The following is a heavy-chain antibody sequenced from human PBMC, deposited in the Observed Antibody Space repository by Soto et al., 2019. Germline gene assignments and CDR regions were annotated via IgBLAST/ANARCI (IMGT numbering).Heavy chain of an antibody. D-gene: IGHD1-7*01. CDR1: GFALRTSGVV. J-gene: IGHJ6*02. CDR3: ARRPETNYYYGMDV. Sequence: HITLKESGPTLVKPTQTLTLTCTVSGFALRTSGVVVGWIRQPPGKALEWLALIYWDDDKRYSPSRKSRLTLTKDTYKNQVVLTMTNMDPVDTATYYCARRPETNYYYGMDVWGQGTTVTVSS. V-gene: IGHV2-5*02. CDR2: IYWDDDK.